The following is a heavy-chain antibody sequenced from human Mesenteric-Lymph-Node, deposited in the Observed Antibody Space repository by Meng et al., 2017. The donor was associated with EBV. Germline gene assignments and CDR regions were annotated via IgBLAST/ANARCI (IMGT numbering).Heavy chain of an antibody. CDR3: ARASVGTTPGDY. CDR2: ISHSGST. V-gene: IGHV4-4*02. J-gene: IGHJ4*02. Sequence: VPRQEPGPGLGAPSGPLPLRGAVSGGAFSSSTWWSWVRQTPGKGLEWIGEISHSGSTTYNPSLKSRVTISVDKSKNQFSLKLSSVTAADTAVYYCARASVGTTPGDYWGQGTLVTVSS. D-gene: IGHD1-26*01. CDR1: GGAFSSSTW.